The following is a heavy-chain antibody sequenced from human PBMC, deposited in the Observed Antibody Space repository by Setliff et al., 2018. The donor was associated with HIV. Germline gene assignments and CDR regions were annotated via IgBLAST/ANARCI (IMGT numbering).Heavy chain of an antibody. CDR3: ARDYFDSSAYHYGFGAFDI. V-gene: IGHV1-46*01. CDR2: INPGGGSA. Sequence: SVKVSCKASGYTFTSYYLRWVRQAPGQGLEWMGMINPGGGSASYAQKFQGRVTMSRDTSTSTVYMELSSLRSEDTAVYYCARDYFDSSAYHYGFGAFDIWGQGTMVTV. J-gene: IGHJ3*02. CDR1: GYTFTSYY. D-gene: IGHD3-22*01.